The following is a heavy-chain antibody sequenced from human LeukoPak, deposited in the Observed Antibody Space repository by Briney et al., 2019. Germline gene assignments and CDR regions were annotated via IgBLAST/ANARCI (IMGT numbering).Heavy chain of an antibody. V-gene: IGHV3-21*01. Sequence: PGGPLRLSCAASGFTFSSYSMNWVRQAPGKGLEWVSSISSSSSYIYYADSVKGRFTISRDNAKNLLYLQMNSLRAEDTAVYYCARVVPAALPYPVDYWGQGTLVTVSS. J-gene: IGHJ4*02. CDR3: ARVVPAALPYPVDY. CDR2: ISSSSSYI. CDR1: GFTFSSYS. D-gene: IGHD2-2*02.